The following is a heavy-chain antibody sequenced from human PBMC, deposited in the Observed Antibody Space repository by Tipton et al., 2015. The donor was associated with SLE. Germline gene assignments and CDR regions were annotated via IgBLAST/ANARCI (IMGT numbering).Heavy chain of an antibody. CDR2: IYHSGST. CDR3: ARELGGSGWYEDAFDI. V-gene: IGHV4-38-2*02. Sequence: LRLSCAVSGYSISSGYYWGWFRQPPGKGLEWIGIIYHSGSTYYNPSLKSRVTISVDTSKNQFSLKLSSVTAADTAVYYCARELGGSGWYEDAFDIWGQGTMVTVSS. D-gene: IGHD6-19*01. CDR1: GYSISSGYY. J-gene: IGHJ3*02.